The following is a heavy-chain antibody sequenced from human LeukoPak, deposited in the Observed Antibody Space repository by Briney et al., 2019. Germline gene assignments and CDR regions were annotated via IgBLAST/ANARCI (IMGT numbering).Heavy chain of an antibody. CDR3: TRSAVVLPYYFDY. CDR1: GYRLTELS. J-gene: IGHJ4*02. D-gene: IGHD3-22*01. V-gene: IGHV1-24*01. Sequence: GASVKVSFKVSGYRLTELSMHWVRQAPGKGLEWMGSFDPENGETLYAQEFQGRVTLTEDTSADTAYLELSGLRSEDTALYYCTRSAVVLPYYFDYWGQGTLVTVSS. CDR2: FDPENGET.